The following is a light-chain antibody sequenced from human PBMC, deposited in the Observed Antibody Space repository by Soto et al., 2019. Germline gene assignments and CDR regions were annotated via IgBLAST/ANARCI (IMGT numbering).Light chain of an antibody. Sequence: DIPMTQSPSSLSASVGDRVTITCRASQEITNHLAWFQQKPGKPPKSLIYDASSLQSGVPSKFSGSGSGTDFTLTISSLQAEDFASDYCQHYHNYPVTFGGGTKLEIK. V-gene: IGKV1-16*02. CDR3: QHYHNYPVT. CDR2: DAS. J-gene: IGKJ4*02. CDR1: QEITNH.